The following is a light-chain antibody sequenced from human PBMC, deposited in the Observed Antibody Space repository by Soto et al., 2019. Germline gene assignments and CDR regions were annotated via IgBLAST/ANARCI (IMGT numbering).Light chain of an antibody. CDR2: KAS. CDR1: QTISSW. Sequence: IQMTRAASTRSGSGGDRVKITCRASQTISSWLAWYQQKPGKAPKLLIYKASTLKSGVPSRFSGSGSGTEFTLTISSLQPEDVATYYCQKYNIAPWTFGQGTKVDI. CDR3: QKYNIAPWT. V-gene: IGKV1-5*03. J-gene: IGKJ1*01.